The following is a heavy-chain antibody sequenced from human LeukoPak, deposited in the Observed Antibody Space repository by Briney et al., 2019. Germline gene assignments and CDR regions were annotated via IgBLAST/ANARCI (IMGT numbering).Heavy chain of an antibody. D-gene: IGHD5-24*01. J-gene: IGHJ4*02. Sequence: ASVKVSCKASGYTFSSYLMHWVRQAPGQGLEWMGWINPNSGGTNYAQKFQGRVTMTRDTSISTAYMELSRLRSDDTAVYYCARDHDGDGYNDYWGQGTLVTVSS. CDR3: ARDHDGDGYNDY. CDR2: INPNSGGT. CDR1: GYTFSSYL. V-gene: IGHV1-2*02.